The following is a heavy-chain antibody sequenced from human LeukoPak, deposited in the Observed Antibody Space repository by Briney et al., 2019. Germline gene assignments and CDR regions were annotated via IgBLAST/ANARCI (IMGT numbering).Heavy chain of an antibody. CDR3: ARDRGWAPATLNFYHYGMDF. CDR1: GYTFSSFG. D-gene: IGHD2-15*01. Sequence: ASVKVSCKTSGYTFSSFGINWVRQAPGQGLEWLGWVNGNNGDTKYAQRVQGRVTMTTDTSTSTLYLDLGSLRSDDTAVYYCARDRGWAPATLNFYHYGMDFWGQGTTVSLSS. J-gene: IGHJ6*02. CDR2: VNGNNGDT. V-gene: IGHV1-18*01.